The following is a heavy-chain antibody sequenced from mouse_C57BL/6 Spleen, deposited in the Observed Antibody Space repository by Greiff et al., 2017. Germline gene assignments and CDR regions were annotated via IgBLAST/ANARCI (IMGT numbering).Heavy chain of an antibody. D-gene: IGHD3-2*02. Sequence: QVQLKQSGPGLVQPSQSLSITCTVSGFSLTSYGVHWVRQSPGKGLEWLGVICSGGSTDYNAAFISRLSISKDDSKSKVFFKMNSLQADDTAIYYCARGDSSGETWFAYWGQGTLVTVSA. CDR3: ARGDSSGETWFAY. CDR2: ICSGGST. V-gene: IGHV2-2*01. J-gene: IGHJ3*01. CDR1: GFSLTSYG.